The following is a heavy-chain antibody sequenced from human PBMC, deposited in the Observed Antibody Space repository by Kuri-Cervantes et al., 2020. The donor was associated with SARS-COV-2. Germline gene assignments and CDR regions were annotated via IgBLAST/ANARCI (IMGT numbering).Heavy chain of an antibody. Sequence: SVKVSCKASGGTFSSYAISWVRQAPGQGLEWMGGIIPIFGTANYAQKFQGRVTITADESTSTAYMDLSRLRSDDTAVYYCARETELYCSSTSCHPYNWFDPWGQGTLVTVSS. CDR2: IIPIFGTA. J-gene: IGHJ5*02. CDR1: GGTFSSYA. D-gene: IGHD2-2*01. V-gene: IGHV1-69*13. CDR3: ARETELYCSSTSCHPYNWFDP.